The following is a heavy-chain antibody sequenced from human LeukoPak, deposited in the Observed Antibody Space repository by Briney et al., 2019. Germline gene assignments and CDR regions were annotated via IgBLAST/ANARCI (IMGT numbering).Heavy chain of an antibody. V-gene: IGHV3-30-3*01. CDR3: ARDFFGTPADY. J-gene: IGHJ4*02. D-gene: IGHD2-15*01. CDR2: ISYDGSNK. CDR1: GFTLNNYA. Sequence: GGSLRLSCTASGFTLNNYAMTWVRQAPGKGLEWVAVISYDGSNKYYADSVKGRFTISRDNSKNTLYLQMNSLRAEDTAVYYCARDFFGTPADYWGQGTLVTVSS.